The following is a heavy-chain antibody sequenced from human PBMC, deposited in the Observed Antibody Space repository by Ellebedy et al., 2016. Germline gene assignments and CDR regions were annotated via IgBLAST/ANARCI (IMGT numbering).Heavy chain of an antibody. J-gene: IGHJ4*02. Sequence: GGSLRLSCAASGFTFDDYAMHWVRQAPGKGLEWVSGISWNSGSIGYADSVKGRFTISRDNAKNSLYLQMNSLRAEDAALYYCAKDWGPYGDYGFRYWGQGTLVTVSS. CDR3: AKDWGPYGDYGFRY. D-gene: IGHD4-17*01. V-gene: IGHV3-9*01. CDR2: ISWNSGSI. CDR1: GFTFDDYA.